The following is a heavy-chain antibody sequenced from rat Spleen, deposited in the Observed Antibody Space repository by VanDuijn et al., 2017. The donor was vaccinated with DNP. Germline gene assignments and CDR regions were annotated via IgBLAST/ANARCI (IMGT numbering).Heavy chain of an antibody. CDR3: VRWYNPGYYFDY. J-gene: IGHJ2*01. V-gene: IGHV5-22*01. D-gene: IGHD4-3*01. CDR2: IRFDGGST. Sequence: EVQVVESGGGLVQPGRSLKLSCAASGFTFSDYYMAWVRQAPTKGLEWVAYIRFDGGSTYYGDSVKGRFTISRDNAKSTLFLQMNSLRSEDMATYYCVRWYNPGYYFDYWGQGVMVTVSS. CDR1: GFTFSDYY.